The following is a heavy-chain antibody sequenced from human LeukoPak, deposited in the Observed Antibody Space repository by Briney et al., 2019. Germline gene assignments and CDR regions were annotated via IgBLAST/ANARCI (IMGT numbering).Heavy chain of an antibody. V-gene: IGHV1-18*01. D-gene: IGHD3-22*01. Sequence: ASVKVSCKASGYTFTSYGISWVRQAPGQGLEWMGWISAYNGNTNYAQKLQGRVTMTTDTSTSTAYMELRSLRSDDTAVYYYARFAAYYYDSSGYLGYFDYWGQGTLVTVSS. CDR1: GYTFTSYG. CDR2: ISAYNGNT. CDR3: ARFAAYYYDSSGYLGYFDY. J-gene: IGHJ4*02.